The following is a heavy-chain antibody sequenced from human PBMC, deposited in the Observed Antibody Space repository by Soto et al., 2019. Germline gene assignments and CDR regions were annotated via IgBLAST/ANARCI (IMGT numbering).Heavy chain of an antibody. D-gene: IGHD3-22*01. Sequence: ASVKVSCKASGYTFTSYGISWVRQAPGQGLEWMGWISAYNGNTNYAQKLQGRVTMTTDTSTSTAYMELRSLRSDDTAVYYCARGSYVYDSSGYWGSAFNIWGQRTMVTVSS. V-gene: IGHV1-18*01. CDR1: GYTFTSYG. CDR2: ISAYNGNT. CDR3: ARGSYVYDSSGYWGSAFNI. J-gene: IGHJ3*02.